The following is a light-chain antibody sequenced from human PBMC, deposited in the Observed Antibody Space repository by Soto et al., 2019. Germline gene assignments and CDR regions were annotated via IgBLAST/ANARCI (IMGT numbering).Light chain of an antibody. CDR3: QQYNNWPPIT. J-gene: IGKJ5*01. V-gene: IGKV3-15*01. CDR2: GAS. Sequence: EIVMTQSPATLSVSPGESATLCCRASQSVSSNLAWYQQKPGQAPRLLIYGASTRATGIPARFSGSGSGTEFTLTISSLQSEVFAVYYCQQYNNWPPITFGQGTRLEIK. CDR1: QSVSSN.